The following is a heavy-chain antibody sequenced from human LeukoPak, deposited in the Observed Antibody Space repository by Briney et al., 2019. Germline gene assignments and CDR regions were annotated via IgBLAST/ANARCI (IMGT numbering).Heavy chain of an antibody. J-gene: IGHJ4*02. CDR1: GYTFTNYG. Sequence: ASVKVSCKASGYTFTNYGISWVRQAPGQGLEWMGWISAYNGDTNYAQKLQGRVTMTTDTSTSTAYMELRSLRSDDTAVYYCARDFTDIVVVPAASFDYWGQGTLVTVSS. CDR3: ARDFTDIVVVPAASFDY. V-gene: IGHV1-18*01. CDR2: ISAYNGDT. D-gene: IGHD2-2*01.